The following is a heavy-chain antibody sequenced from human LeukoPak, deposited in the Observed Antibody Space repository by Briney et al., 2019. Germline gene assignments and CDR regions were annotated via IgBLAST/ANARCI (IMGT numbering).Heavy chain of an antibody. D-gene: IGHD3-22*01. Sequence: SGTLSLTCAVSGGSISSSNWWSWVLQPTGKGLEWIVEIYHSGSTNYNPSLKSRVTISVDKSKNQFSLKLSSVTAADTAVYYCARGSYYDSSGSIDYWGQGTLVTVSS. CDR2: IYHSGST. CDR1: GGSISSSNW. V-gene: IGHV4-4*02. CDR3: ARGSYYDSSGSIDY. J-gene: IGHJ4*02.